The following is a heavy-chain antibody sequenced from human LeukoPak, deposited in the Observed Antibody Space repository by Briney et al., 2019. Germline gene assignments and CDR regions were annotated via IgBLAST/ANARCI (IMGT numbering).Heavy chain of an antibody. Sequence: ASVKVSCKVSGYTFTDYYMHWVQQAPGKGLEWMGLVDPEDGETIYAEKFQGRVTITADTSTSTAYMELRSLRSDDTAVYYWARDNGAQWEVLSFDWFDPWGQGNLVTVSS. CDR1: GYTFTDYY. D-gene: IGHD1-26*01. J-gene: IGHJ5*02. CDR3: ARDNGAQWEVLSFDWFDP. CDR2: VDPEDGET. V-gene: IGHV1-69-2*01.